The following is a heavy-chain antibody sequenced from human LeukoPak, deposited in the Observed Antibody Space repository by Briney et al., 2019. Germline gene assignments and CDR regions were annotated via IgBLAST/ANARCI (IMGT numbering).Heavy chain of an antibody. J-gene: IGHJ4*02. D-gene: IGHD1-26*01. CDR2: TYYRSKWYT. Sequence: SQTLSLTCAISGDSVSSNSAAWNWIRQSTSRGLEWLGRTYYRSKWYTYYAVSLKSRITINPDTSKNQFSLHLNSVTPEDTAVYYCARSSGRLDYWGQGTLVTVSS. V-gene: IGHV6-1*01. CDR3: ARSSGRLDY. CDR1: GDSVSSNSAA.